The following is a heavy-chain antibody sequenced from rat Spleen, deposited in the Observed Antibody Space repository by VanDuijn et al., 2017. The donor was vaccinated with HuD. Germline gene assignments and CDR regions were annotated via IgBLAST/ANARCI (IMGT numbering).Heavy chain of an antibody. CDR2: INTDGGST. J-gene: IGHJ3*01. CDR3: ARLGGLRNWFAY. V-gene: IGHV5-25*01. Sequence: EVQLVESGGGLVQPGRSLKLSCAASGFTFSDYNMAWVRQAPTKGLEWVAYINTDGGSTYYPDSVKGRFTISRDNAENTVYLQMDSLRSEDTATYFCARLGGLRNWFAYWGQGTLVTVSS. D-gene: IGHD4-3*01. CDR1: GFTFSDYN.